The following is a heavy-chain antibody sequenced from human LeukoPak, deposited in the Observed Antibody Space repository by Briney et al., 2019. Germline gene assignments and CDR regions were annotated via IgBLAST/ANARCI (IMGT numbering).Heavy chain of an antibody. V-gene: IGHV3-21*04. Sequence: GGSLRLSCAASGFTFSSYNMNWVRQAPGKGLEWVSSISGSSSYIYYADSVKGRFTISRGNAKNSLYLQMNSLRAEDTALYYCARSYSSGWYVVYYFDYWGQGTLVTVSS. CDR3: ARSYSSGWYVVYYFDY. CDR1: GFTFSSYN. CDR2: ISGSSSYI. D-gene: IGHD6-19*01. J-gene: IGHJ4*02.